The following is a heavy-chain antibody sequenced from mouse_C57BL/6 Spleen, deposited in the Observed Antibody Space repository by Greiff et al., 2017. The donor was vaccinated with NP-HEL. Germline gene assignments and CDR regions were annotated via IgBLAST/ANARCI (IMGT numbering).Heavy chain of an antibody. J-gene: IGHJ2*01. V-gene: IGHV2-4*01. CDR1: GFSLTSYG. CDR2: IWSGGST. Sequence: VKLMESGPGLVQPSQSLSITCTVSGFSLTSYGVHWVRQPPGKGLEWLGVIWSGGSTDYNAAFISRLSISKDHSKRQVFFKMNSLQADDTAIYYCAKDTDYGSSYPDYWGQGTTLTVSS. CDR3: AKDTDYGSSYPDY. D-gene: IGHD1-1*01.